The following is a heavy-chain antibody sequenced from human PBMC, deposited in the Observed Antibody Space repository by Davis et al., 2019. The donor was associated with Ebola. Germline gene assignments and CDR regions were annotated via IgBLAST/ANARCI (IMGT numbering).Heavy chain of an antibody. CDR2: MYGGDT. Sequence: GESLKISCDVSGFAVRNTHMSWVRQAPGKGLEWVSGMYGGDTHYADSVKGRFTISRDNSKNTLYLQMNGLRVEDTAIYFCVKDTSNIWFDIWSQGTMVTVSS. CDR1: GFAVRNTH. J-gene: IGHJ3*02. V-gene: IGHV3-53*01. D-gene: IGHD1-26*01. CDR3: VKDTSNIWFDI.